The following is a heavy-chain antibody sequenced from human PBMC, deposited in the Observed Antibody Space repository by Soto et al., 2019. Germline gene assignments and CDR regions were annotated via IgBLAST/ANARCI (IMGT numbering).Heavy chain of an antibody. V-gene: IGHV3-53*01. CDR3: AREGYSSGWYQWDYGMDV. Sequence: EVQLVESGGGLIQPGGSLRLSCAASGFTVSSNYMSWVRQAPGKGLEWVSVIYSGGSTYYADSVKGRFTISRDNSKKTLYLQMNSLRAEDTAVYYCAREGYSSGWYQWDYGMDVWGQGTTVTVSS. D-gene: IGHD6-13*01. CDR2: IYSGGST. CDR1: GFTVSSNY. J-gene: IGHJ6*02.